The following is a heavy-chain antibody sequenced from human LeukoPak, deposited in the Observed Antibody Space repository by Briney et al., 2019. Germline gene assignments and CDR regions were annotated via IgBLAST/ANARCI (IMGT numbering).Heavy chain of an antibody. CDR3: ARADIVVVPAARASGDYYYGMDV. CDR1: GGTFSSYA. Sequence: SVKVSCKASGGTFSSYAISWVRQAPGQGLEWMGRIIPILGIANYAQKCQGRVTITADKSTSTAYMELSSLRSEHTAVYYCARADIVVVPAARASGDYYYGMDVWGQGTTVTVSS. J-gene: IGHJ6*02. V-gene: IGHV1-69*04. D-gene: IGHD2-2*01. CDR2: IIPILGIA.